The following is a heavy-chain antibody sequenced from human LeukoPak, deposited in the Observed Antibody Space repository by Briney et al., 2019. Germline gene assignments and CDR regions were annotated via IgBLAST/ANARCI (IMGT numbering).Heavy chain of an antibody. D-gene: IGHD6-6*01. CDR1: GFTFSSYS. CDR3: AKDPLAARGELFDY. V-gene: IGHV3-23*01. J-gene: IGHJ4*02. CDR2: ISGSGGST. Sequence: PGGSLRLSCAASGFTFSSYSMNWVRQAPGKGLEWVSAISGSGGSTYYADSVKGRFTISRDNSKNTLYLQMNSLRAEDTAVYYCAKDPLAARGELFDYWGQGTLVTVSS.